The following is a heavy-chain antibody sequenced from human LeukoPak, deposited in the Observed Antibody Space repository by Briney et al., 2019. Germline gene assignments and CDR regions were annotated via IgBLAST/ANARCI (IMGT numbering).Heavy chain of an antibody. D-gene: IGHD2-15*01. CDR1: GFTVSSNY. V-gene: IGHV3-53*01. CDR3: ARENALHCSGGSCYLIGYYGMDV. CDR2: IYSGGST. Sequence: GGSLRLSCAASGFTVSSNYMSWVRQAPGKGREWVSVIYSGGSTYYADSVKGRFTISRDNSKNTLYLQMNSLRAEDTAVYYCARENALHCSGGSCYLIGYYGMDVWGQGTTVTVSS. J-gene: IGHJ6*02.